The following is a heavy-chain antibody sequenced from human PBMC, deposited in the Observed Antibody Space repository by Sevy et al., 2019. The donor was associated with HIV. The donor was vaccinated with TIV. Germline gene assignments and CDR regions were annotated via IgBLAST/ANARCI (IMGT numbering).Heavy chain of an antibody. D-gene: IGHD5-18*01. CDR2: ISAYNGNT. CDR1: GYTFTSYG. CDR3: ARDRAAMVTYYYGMDV. Sequence: ASVKVSCKASGYTFTSYGISWVRQAPGQGLEWMGWISAYNGNTNYAQKLQGRVTMTTDTSTSTAYMELRSLRSDDTAVYYCARDRAAMVTYYYGMDVWGQGTTVTVSS. J-gene: IGHJ6*02. V-gene: IGHV1-18*01.